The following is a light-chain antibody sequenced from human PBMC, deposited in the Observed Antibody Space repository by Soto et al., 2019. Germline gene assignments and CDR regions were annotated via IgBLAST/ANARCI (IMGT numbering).Light chain of an antibody. CDR2: AVS. CDR1: SSDVGLYDY. CDR3: SSYTSDSSYG. V-gene: IGLV2-14*01. J-gene: IGLJ1*01. Sequence: QSVLTQSASVSGSPGLSSTISCTGTSSDVGLYDYVSWYQQHPGKAPQLMIYAVSNRPSGVSNRFSASKSGNTASLFISGLQAEDEADYYCSSYTSDSSYGFGSGTKVTVL.